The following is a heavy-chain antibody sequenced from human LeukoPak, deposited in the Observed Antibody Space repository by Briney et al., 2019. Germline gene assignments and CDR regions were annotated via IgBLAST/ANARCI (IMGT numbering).Heavy chain of an antibody. CDR1: GFTFSSYA. J-gene: IGHJ5*01. Sequence: GGSLRLSCSASGFTFSSYAMHWVRQAPGKGLEYVSAITSNGGSTYYADSVKGRFTISRDNSKNTLYLQMSSLRAEDTAVYYCVRIYSYSSGYYYDSWGQGTLVTVSS. CDR2: ITSNGGST. CDR3: VRIYSYSSGYYYDS. D-gene: IGHD3-22*01. V-gene: IGHV3-64D*06.